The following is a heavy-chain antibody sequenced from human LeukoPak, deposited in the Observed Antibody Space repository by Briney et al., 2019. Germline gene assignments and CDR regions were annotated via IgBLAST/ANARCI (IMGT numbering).Heavy chain of an antibody. CDR3: AMASSTSSGWFDP. J-gene: IGHJ5*02. Sequence: GGSLRLSCAASGFIFSDFAMSWVRQAPGKGLEWVSGMSASGSHTHSADFVKGRFTISRDNFKNTLYLQMNGLRAEDMAVYYCAMASSTSSGWFDPWGQGTPVTVSS. CDR2: MSASGSHT. D-gene: IGHD2-2*01. CDR1: GFIFSDFA. V-gene: IGHV3-23*01.